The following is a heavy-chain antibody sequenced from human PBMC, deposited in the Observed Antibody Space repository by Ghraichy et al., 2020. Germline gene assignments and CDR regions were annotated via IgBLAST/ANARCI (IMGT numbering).Heavy chain of an antibody. CDR1: GGSFSGYY. CDR3: ARGPWELLVPYYFDY. Sequence: SETLSLTCAVYGGSFSGYYWSWIRQPPGKGLEWIGEINHSGSTNYNPSLKSRVTISVDTSKNQFSLKLSSVTAADTAVYYCARGPWELLVPYYFDYWGQGTLVTVSS. V-gene: IGHV4-34*01. D-gene: IGHD1-26*01. CDR2: INHSGST. J-gene: IGHJ4*02.